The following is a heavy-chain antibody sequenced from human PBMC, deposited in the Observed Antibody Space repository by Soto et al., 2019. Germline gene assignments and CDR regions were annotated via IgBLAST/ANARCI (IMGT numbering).Heavy chain of an antibody. D-gene: IGHD3-10*01. CDR3: AAELGFGKLSVV. Sequence: QVQVVQSGVEVRRPGSSVKVSCKASGDTFKNCVISWVRQAPGQGLEWMGGIIPLFGTTDFAQRFQGRLTITTDESTTTAYMDLSRLRFEDTATYYCAAELGFGKLSVVWGQGTTVIVSS. J-gene: IGHJ6*02. CDR2: IIPLFGTT. V-gene: IGHV1-69*01. CDR1: GDTFKNCV.